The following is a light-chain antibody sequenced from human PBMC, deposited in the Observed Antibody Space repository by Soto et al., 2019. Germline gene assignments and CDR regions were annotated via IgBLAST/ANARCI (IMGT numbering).Light chain of an antibody. V-gene: IGKV1-5*03. J-gene: IGKJ1*01. CDR1: QSIDTW. CDR3: QQYNSYRA. Sequence: DIQMTQSPSILSASVGDRVTITCRASQSIDTWLAWHQQKPGKAPKLLISKASNLENGVPSRFSGSGSGTEFTLTISSLQPDDFAPYYCQQYNSYRALGQGTKVDIK. CDR2: KAS.